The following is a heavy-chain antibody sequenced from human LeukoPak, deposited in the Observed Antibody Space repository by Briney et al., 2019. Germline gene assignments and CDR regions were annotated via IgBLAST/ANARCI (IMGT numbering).Heavy chain of an antibody. CDR1: GFTFTDTY. CDR2: ISPSGTDI. Sequence: GGSLRLSCAVSGFTFTDTYMTWIRQAPGKGLESLSYISPSGTDISYADSVKGRFTISRDNAKNSLYLQMNSLRAEDTAVYYCARIRIAAAGYYYYYMDVWGKGTTVTVSS. D-gene: IGHD6-13*01. V-gene: IGHV3-11*04. CDR3: ARIRIAAAGYYYYYMDV. J-gene: IGHJ6*03.